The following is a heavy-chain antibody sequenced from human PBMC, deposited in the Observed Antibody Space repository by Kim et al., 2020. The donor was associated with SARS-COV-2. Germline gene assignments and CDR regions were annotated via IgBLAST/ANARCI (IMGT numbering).Heavy chain of an antibody. CDR1: GGSISSSSYY. D-gene: IGHD3-10*01. J-gene: IGHJ6*02. Sequence: SETLSLTCTVSGGSISSSSYYWGWIRQPPGKGLEWIGSIYYSGSTYYNPSLKSRVTISVDTSKNQFSLKLSSVTAADTAVYYCARHIYLVTMVRGVIITDGDYGMDVWGQGTTVTVSS. CDR3: ARHIYLVTMVRGVIITDGDYGMDV. V-gene: IGHV4-39*01. CDR2: IYYSGST.